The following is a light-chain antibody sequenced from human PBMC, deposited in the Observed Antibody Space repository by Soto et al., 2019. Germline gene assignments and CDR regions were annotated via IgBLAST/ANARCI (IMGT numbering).Light chain of an antibody. J-gene: IGKJ1*01. CDR1: QSISAW. CDR3: HQYNSYS. V-gene: IGKV1-5*02. CDR2: DAS. Sequence: DIQMTQSPSTLSAPAGDRVTMICRASQSISAWLAWYQQKPGKAPKLLIYDASNLESGVPSRFSGSGSGTEFTLTISSLQPDDFATYYCHQYNSYSFGQGTKVDI.